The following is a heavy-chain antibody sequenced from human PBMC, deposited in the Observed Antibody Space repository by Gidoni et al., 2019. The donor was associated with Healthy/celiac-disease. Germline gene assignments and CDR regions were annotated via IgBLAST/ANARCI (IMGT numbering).Heavy chain of an antibody. V-gene: IGHV3-7*03. CDR2: IKQEGSEK. CDR3: ARDKWEFDGYYYESSGYSPGGY. Sequence: EVQLVESGGGLVQPGGSLSLSCASSGFTFSSHWISWLRQAPGKGLEGVSKIKQEGSEKYYVDSVKGRFTISRDNAKNSLYLQMNSVRAEDTAVYYCARDKWEFDGYYYESSGYSPGGYWGQGTLVTVSS. D-gene: IGHD3-22*01. CDR1: GFTFSSHW. J-gene: IGHJ4*02.